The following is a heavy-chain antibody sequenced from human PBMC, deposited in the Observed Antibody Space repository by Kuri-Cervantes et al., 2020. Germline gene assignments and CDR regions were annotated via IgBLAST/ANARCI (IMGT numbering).Heavy chain of an antibody. CDR2: IYYSGST. V-gene: IGHV4-59*13. CDR3: ARAFGSGTPSDY. J-gene: IGHJ4*02. D-gene: IGHD1-14*01. Sequence: SETLSLTCTVSGGSISSYYWSWIRQPPGKGLEWIGYIYYSGSTNYNPSLKSRVTMSVDSSKNQFSLKLTSVTAADTAVYYCARAFGSGTPSDYWGQGTLVTVSS. CDR1: GGSISSYY.